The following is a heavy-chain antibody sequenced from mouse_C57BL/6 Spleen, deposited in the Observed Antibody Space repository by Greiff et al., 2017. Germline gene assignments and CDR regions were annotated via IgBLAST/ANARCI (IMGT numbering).Heavy chain of an antibody. CDR2: IYPRSGNT. D-gene: IGHD2-2*01. CDR3: ARWDGYDDGENY. J-gene: IGHJ2*01. Sequence: VKLVESGAELARPGASVKLSCTASGYTFTSYGISWVKQRTGQGLEWIGEIYPRSGNTYYNEKFKGKATLTADKSSSTAYMELRSLTSEDSAVYFCARWDGYDDGENYWGQGTTLTVSS. CDR1: GYTFTSYG. V-gene: IGHV1-81*01.